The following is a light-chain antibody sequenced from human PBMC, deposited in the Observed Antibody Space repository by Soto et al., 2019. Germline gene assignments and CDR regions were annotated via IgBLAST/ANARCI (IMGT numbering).Light chain of an antibody. CDR3: CSYVGSDTSFV. CDR1: TSDVGGYNF. V-gene: IGLV2-11*01. Sequence: QSALTEPRSVSGSPGQSVTISCTGTTSDVGGYNFVSWYQQRPGKVPKLMIYDVSIRPSGVPDRLSGSKSGNTASLTISGLQAEDEADYYCCSYVGSDTSFVFGSGTKVTVL. J-gene: IGLJ1*01. CDR2: DVS.